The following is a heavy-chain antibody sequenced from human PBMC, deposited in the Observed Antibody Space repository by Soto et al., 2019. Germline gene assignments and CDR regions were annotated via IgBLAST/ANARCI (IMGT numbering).Heavy chain of an antibody. Sequence: GGSLRLSCAASAFTFSNYAMHWVRQAPGKGLEWVALISYDGSNNWNADSVRGRFTISRDNSKNTLYLQMNSLRPDDTAVYYCARALLRGHYFYAMDVWGLGTTVTVSS. V-gene: IGHV3-30-3*01. J-gene: IGHJ6*02. CDR2: ISYDGSNN. D-gene: IGHD3-10*01. CDR1: AFTFSNYA. CDR3: ARALLRGHYFYAMDV.